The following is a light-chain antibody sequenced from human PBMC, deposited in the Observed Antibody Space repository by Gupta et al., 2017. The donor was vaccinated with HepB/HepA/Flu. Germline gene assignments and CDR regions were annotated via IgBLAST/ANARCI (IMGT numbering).Light chain of an antibody. CDR2: WAS. J-gene: IGKJ2*02. CDR3: QQYYSIPCT. CDR1: QSVLFSSNNKKY. V-gene: IGKV4-1*01. Sequence: IVMTQSPDPLPVSLGERATINSKSSQSVLFSSNNKKYLAWYQQKQGQPPKLRFYWASFRESGVPDRVSGSGSGTDFTLTIDSLQAEDVAVYYCQQYYSIPCTFGQGTKLEIK.